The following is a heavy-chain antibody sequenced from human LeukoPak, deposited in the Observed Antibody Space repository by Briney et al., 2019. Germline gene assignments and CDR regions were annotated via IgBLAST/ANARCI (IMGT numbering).Heavy chain of an antibody. CDR3: ARVNCSSTSCRSKFLDY. J-gene: IGHJ4*02. V-gene: IGHV1-8*01. CDR2: MNPNSGNT. D-gene: IGHD2-2*01. CDR1: GYTFTNYD. Sequence: ASVKVSCKASGYTFTNYDINWVRQATGQGLEWMGWMNPNSGNTGSAQKFQGRVTMTRNTSISTAYMELSSLRSEDTAVYYCARVNCSSTSCRSKFLDYWGQGTLVTVSS.